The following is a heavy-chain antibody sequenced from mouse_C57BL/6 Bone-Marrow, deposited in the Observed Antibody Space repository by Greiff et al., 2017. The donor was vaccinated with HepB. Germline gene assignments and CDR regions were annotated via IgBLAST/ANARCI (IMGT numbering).Heavy chain of an antibody. CDR2: IWSGGST. J-gene: IGHJ2*01. CDR3: ARGLYDYGYFDY. V-gene: IGHV2-2*01. D-gene: IGHD2-4*01. Sequence: QVQLQQSGPGLVQPSQSLSITCTVSGFSLTSYGVHWVRQSPGKGLEWLGVIWSGGSTDYNAAFISRLSISKDNSKSQVFFKMNSLQADDTAIYYYARGLYDYGYFDYWGQGTTLTVSS. CDR1: GFSLTSYG.